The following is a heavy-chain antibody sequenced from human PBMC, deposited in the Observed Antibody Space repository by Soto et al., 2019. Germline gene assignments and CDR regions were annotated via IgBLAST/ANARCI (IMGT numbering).Heavy chain of an antibody. D-gene: IGHD6-19*01. V-gene: IGHV3-30-3*01. CDR2: ISYDGSNK. CDR1: GFTFSSYA. Sequence: QVQLVESGGGVVQPGRSLRLSCAASGFTFSSYAMHWVRQAPGKGLEWVAVISYDGSNKYYADSVKGRFTISRDNSMTTLYLQMNSLRAEDTAVYDCFGVAGGNDASDIWGQGTMVTVSS. CDR3: FGVAGGNDASDI. J-gene: IGHJ3*02.